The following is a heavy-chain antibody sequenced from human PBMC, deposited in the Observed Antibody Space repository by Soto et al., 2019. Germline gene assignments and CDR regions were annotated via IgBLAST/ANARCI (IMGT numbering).Heavy chain of an antibody. CDR2: IDHSDCYT. CDR1: GYSFTSYW. D-gene: IGHD3-10*01. V-gene: IGHV5-10-1*01. J-gene: IGHJ5*02. Sequence: GESLKISFRGSGYSFTSYWISWVRQMPGKGLEWMGRIDHSDCYTNYSPSFQGHVTISADKSISTAYLQWSSLKASDTAMYYCARGTMVRGAREDWFDPWGQGTVVTVSS. CDR3: ARGTMVRGAREDWFDP.